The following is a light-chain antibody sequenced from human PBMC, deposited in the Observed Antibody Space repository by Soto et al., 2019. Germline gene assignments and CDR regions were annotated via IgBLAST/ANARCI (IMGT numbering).Light chain of an antibody. J-gene: IGKJ5*01. CDR1: QSISNW. CDR2: DAS. Sequence: DIRMTQSPSTLSSSVGDRVTITCRASQSISNWLSWYQQKPGKAPKLLIYDASSLDSGVPSRFSGSASETEFTLTLSSLQPDDIATDYCQHYETYPINFGQGTRLEI. CDR3: QHYETYPIN. V-gene: IGKV1-5*01.